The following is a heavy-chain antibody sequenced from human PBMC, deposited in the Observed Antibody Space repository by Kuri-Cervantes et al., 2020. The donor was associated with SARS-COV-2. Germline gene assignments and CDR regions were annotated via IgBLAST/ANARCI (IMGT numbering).Heavy chain of an antibody. V-gene: IGHV3-48*02. Sequence: GESLKISCAASGFTFSSYSMNWVRQAPGKGLEWVPYISSSSSTTYYADSVKGRFTISRDNAENSLYLQMNSLRDEDTAVYYCARQYYDILTGYYLYGMDVWGQGTTVTVSS. CDR3: ARQYYDILTGYYLYGMDV. CDR1: GFTFSSYS. J-gene: IGHJ6*02. D-gene: IGHD3-9*01. CDR2: ISSSSSTT.